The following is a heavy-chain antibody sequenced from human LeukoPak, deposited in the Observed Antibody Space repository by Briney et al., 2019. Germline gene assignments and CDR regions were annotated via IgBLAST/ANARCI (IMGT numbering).Heavy chain of an antibody. CDR3: ARATGFSSGCYRYFDY. D-gene: IGHD6-19*01. J-gene: IGHJ4*02. CDR2: IFYSGST. Sequence: SETLSLTCTVSGGSISSYYWSWIRQPPGKGLEWIGSIFYSGSTCYNASLQSRVTMSVDTSKNQFSLKLTSVTAADTAVYYCARATGFSSGCYRYFDYWGQGTLVTVSS. V-gene: IGHV4-59*04. CDR1: GGSISSYY.